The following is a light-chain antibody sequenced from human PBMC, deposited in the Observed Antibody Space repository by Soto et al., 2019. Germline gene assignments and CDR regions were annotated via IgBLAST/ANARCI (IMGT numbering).Light chain of an antibody. CDR3: SSYGGSSSALSV. V-gene: IGLV2-14*03. J-gene: IGLJ1*01. CDR1: SSDVGGSKY. CDR2: DVS. Sequence: QSALTQPASVSGSPGQSITISCTGTSSDVGGSKYVSWYQQHPGQAPKLMIYDVSNRPSGISDRFSGSKSGYTASLTISGLQTEDEAEYYCSSYGGSSSALSVFGTGTKLT.